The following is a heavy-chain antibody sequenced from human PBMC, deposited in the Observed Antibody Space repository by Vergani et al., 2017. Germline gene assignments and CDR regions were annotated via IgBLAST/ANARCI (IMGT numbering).Heavy chain of an antibody. Sequence: QITLKESGPTLVKPTQTLPLTCTFSGFSLSTSGVGVGWIRQPPGKALEWLALIYWDDDKRYSPSLKSRLTITKDTSKNQVVLTMTNMDPVDTATYYCAHRLSRTMIVSHFDYWGQGTLVTVSS. CDR1: GFSLSTSGVG. CDR2: IYWDDDK. V-gene: IGHV2-5*02. D-gene: IGHD3-22*01. CDR3: AHRLSRTMIVSHFDY. J-gene: IGHJ4*02.